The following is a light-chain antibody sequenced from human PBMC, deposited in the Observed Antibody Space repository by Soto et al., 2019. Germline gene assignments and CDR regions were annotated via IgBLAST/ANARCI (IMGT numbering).Light chain of an antibody. V-gene: IGKV1-5*01. CDR3: QQYNSYSPYT. J-gene: IGKJ2*01. CDR2: DAS. CDR1: QSISSW. Sequence: DIQMTQSPSTMSASVVERVTITCRASQSISSWLAWYQQKPGKAPKLLIYDASSLESGVPSRFSGSGSGTEFTLTISSLQPDDFATYYCQQYNSYSPYTFGQGTKLAMK.